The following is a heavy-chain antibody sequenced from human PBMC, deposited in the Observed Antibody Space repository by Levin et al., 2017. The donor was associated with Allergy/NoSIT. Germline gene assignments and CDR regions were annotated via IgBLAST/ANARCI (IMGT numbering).Heavy chain of an antibody. Sequence: KTGESLKISCKASGYTFTSYYMHWVRQAPGQGLEWMGIINPSGGSTSYAQKFQGRVTMTRDTSTSTVYMELSSLRSEDTAVYYCARSGRLYSSGWYAFDYWGQGTLVTVSS. J-gene: IGHJ4*02. V-gene: IGHV1-46*03. CDR3: ARSGRLYSSGWYAFDY. CDR1: GYTFTSYY. D-gene: IGHD6-19*01. CDR2: INPSGGST.